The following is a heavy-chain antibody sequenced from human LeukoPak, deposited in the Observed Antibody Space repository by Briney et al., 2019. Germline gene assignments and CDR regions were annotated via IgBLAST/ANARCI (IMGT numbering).Heavy chain of an antibody. V-gene: IGHV1-69*05. Sequence: SVKVSCKASGGTFSSYAISLVRQAPGQGLEWMGRIIPIFGTANYAQKFQGRVTITTDESTSTAYMELSSLRSEDTAVYYCARITYSGSYYFDYWGQGTLVTVSS. D-gene: IGHD1-26*01. CDR2: IIPIFGTA. CDR1: GGTFSSYA. CDR3: ARITYSGSYYFDY. J-gene: IGHJ4*02.